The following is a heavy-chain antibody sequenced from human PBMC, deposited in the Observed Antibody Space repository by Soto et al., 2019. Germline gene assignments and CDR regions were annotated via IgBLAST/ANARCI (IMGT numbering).Heavy chain of an antibody. V-gene: IGHV1-18*04. D-gene: IGHD1-20*01. CDR2: ISALNGNT. CDR3: GRDPPITGSLRGAPLQAD. J-gene: IGHJ6*02. Sequence: ASVKVFCKTSGYSFTTYGVSWVRQAPGQVLEWLGWISALNGNTTYAQTLQGRLTLTTDTSTSTAYMELRSLRSDDTATYYCGRDPPITGSLRGAPLQADWAQGTTDTVSS. CDR1: GYSFTTYG.